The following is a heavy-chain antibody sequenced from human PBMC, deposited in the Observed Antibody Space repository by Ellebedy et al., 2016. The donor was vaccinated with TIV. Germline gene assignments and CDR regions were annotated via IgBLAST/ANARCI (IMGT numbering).Heavy chain of an antibody. J-gene: IGHJ4*02. CDR1: GGTFNNYA. V-gene: IGHV1-69*06. CDR2: IIPMFGTA. D-gene: IGHD2-21*01. Sequence: SVKVSCXASGGTFNNYAINWVRQAPGQGLEWMGGIIPMFGTANYAQKFQGRVTITADKSTSTAYMEMSSLRSDDTAVYYCARDGSYCSGGDCYGYWGQGTLVTVSS. CDR3: ARDGSYCSGGDCYGY.